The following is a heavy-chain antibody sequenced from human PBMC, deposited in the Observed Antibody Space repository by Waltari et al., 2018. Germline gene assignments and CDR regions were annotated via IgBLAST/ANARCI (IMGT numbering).Heavy chain of an antibody. D-gene: IGHD2-8*02. V-gene: IGHV1-2*02. CDR2: INCDTGDS. CDR3: ARDGGYCPRGLCYPT. Sequence: QVHLVQSGAGVKQPGASVKLSCKASGYPFTADYIHWVRQAPGQGPEWMGWINCDTGDSYYAQKFQGRVNMTRDTSITTVYMEFSSLRSDDTAVYYCARDGGYCPRGLCYPTWGQGTLVTVSS. CDR1: GYPFTADY. J-gene: IGHJ5*02.